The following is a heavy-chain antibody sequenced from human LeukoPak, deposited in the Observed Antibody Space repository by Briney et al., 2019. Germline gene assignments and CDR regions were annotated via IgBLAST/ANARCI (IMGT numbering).Heavy chain of an antibody. Sequence: PGGSLRLSCAASGFTFSSYAMHWVRQAPGKGLGWVAVISYDGSNKYYADSVKGRFTISRDNSKNTLYLQMNSLRAEDTAVYYCAREGRSSWYGYYYYMDVWGKGTTVTVSS. J-gene: IGHJ6*03. CDR1: GFTFSSYA. CDR2: ISYDGSNK. V-gene: IGHV3-30*04. D-gene: IGHD6-13*01. CDR3: AREGRSSWYGYYYYMDV.